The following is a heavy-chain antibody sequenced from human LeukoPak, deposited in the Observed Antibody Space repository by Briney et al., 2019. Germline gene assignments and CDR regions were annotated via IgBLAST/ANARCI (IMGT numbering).Heavy chain of an antibody. CDR2: ISYDGNIK. CDR3: ASEFRMGHSGWSEYFQL. CDR1: GFAFSSYG. J-gene: IGHJ1*01. V-gene: IGHV3-30*03. D-gene: IGHD6-19*01. Sequence: GRSLRLSCAASGFAFSSYGMHWVRQAPGKGPEWVALISYDGNIKYYADSVKGRFTISRDNSNNMLYLQVNSLRVEDTAVYHCASEFRMGHSGWSEYFQLWGQGTLATVSS.